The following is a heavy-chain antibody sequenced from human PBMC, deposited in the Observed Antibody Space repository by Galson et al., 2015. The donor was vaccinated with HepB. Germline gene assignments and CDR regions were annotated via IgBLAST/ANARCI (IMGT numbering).Heavy chain of an antibody. CDR2: ISSSSSHT. CDR3: ARGWSWDNWKDSSLGY. V-gene: IGHV3-11*06. Sequence: SLRLSCAASGFTITDYYMNWIRQAPGKGLEWLSYISSSSSHTNYADSVKGRFTISRDNAKNSLFLQMNSLRAEDTAVYYCARGWSWDNWKDSSLGYWGQGTLVTVSS. D-gene: IGHD1-20*01. CDR1: GFTITDYY. J-gene: IGHJ4*02.